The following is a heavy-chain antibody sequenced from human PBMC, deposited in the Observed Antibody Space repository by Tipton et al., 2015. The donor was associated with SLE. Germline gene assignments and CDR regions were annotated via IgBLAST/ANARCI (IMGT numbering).Heavy chain of an antibody. D-gene: IGHD6-13*01. CDR1: GFTFADYA. J-gene: IGHJ4*02. CDR2: IRSKAYGGTT. V-gene: IGHV3-49*04. CDR3: THIRTTSTWYVADY. Sequence: SLRLSCTASGFTFADYAMTWVRQAPGKGLEWVGFIRSKAYGGTTEYAASVKGRFTISRDDSKSIAYLEMNSLKTEDTAVFYCTHIRTTSTWYVADYWGQGTLVTVSS.